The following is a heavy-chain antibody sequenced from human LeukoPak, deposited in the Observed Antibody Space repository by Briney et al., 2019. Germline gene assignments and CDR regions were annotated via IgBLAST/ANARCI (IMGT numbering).Heavy chain of an antibody. CDR2: IYYSGST. D-gene: IGHD5-12*01. V-gene: IGHV4-31*01. Sequence: SETLSLTCTVSGGSIGSVSFYWSWIRQHPGKGLEWIGYIYYSGSTYYNPSLKSQINISLVTSKNQCSLRMSSVTAADTAVYYCARVGGYSGYAASWGQGTLVTVSS. CDR1: GGSIGSVSFY. CDR3: ARVGGYSGYAAS. J-gene: IGHJ4*02.